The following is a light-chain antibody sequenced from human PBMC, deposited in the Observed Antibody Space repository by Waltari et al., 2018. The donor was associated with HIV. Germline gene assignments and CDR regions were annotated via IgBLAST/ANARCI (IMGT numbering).Light chain of an antibody. CDR3: SAWDASLGAWM. CDR2: SNS. J-gene: IGLJ3*02. V-gene: IGLV1-44*01. Sequence: QSVLTQPPSASGTLGQRTIIPCSWRTSNIGTNNFNWYQQLPGTTPRFLMHSNSQRPSGVPDRFSGSRSGTSASLAISGLQSEDEADYYCSAWDASLGAWMFGGGTKLTVL. CDR1: TSNIGTNN.